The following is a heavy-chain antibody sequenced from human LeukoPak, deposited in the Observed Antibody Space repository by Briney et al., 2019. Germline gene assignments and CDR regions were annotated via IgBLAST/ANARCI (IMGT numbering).Heavy chain of an antibody. J-gene: IGHJ6*03. CDR1: GYTFTGYY. CDR3: ARVSYDFWSGYAFNYYYYYMDV. V-gene: IGHV1-69*13. D-gene: IGHD3-3*01. CDR2: IIPIFGTA. Sequence: GASVKVSCKASGYTFTGYYMHWVRQAPGQGLEWMGGIIPIFGTANYAQKFQGRVTITADESTSTAHMELSSLRSEDTAVYYCARVSYDFWSGYAFNYYYYYMDVWGKGTTVTVSS.